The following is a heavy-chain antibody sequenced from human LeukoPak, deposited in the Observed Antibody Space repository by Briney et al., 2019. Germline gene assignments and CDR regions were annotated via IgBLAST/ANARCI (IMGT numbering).Heavy chain of an antibody. V-gene: IGHV4-38-2*02. D-gene: IGHD4-23*01. Sequence: SETLSLTCTVSGYSISSGYYWGWIRQPPGKGLEWIGYIYYSGSTYYNPSLKSRVTISVDTSKNQFSLKLSSVTAADTAVYYCARLRRLKDYAFDIWGQGTMVTVSS. CDR2: IYYSGST. CDR3: ARLRRLKDYAFDI. CDR1: GYSISSGYY. J-gene: IGHJ3*02.